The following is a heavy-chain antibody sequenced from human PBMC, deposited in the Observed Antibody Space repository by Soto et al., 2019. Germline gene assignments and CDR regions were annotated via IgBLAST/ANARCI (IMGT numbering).Heavy chain of an antibody. D-gene: IGHD2-15*01. V-gene: IGHV3-30*03. J-gene: IGHJ4*02. Sequence: QVPLVDSGGGVVQPGRSMRLSCAASGFPFSSYGMHWVREGPGQGLEWVAVISYDGRNKYYADSVKGRFTISRDNSASPLYLPMNSLRPEDTALYYCVVVQYYLDYRGQGTLVTVSP. CDR3: VVVQYYLDY. CDR2: ISYDGRNK. CDR1: GFPFSSYG.